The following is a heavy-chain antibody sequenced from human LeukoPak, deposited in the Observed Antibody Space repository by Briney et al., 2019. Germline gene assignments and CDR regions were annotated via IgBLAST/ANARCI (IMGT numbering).Heavy chain of an antibody. CDR1: GFTFSSYG. D-gene: IGHD3-22*01. Sequence: GSLRLSCAASGFTFSSYGMSWVRQAPGKGLEWVSAISGSGGSTYYADSVKGRFTISRDNSKNTLYLQMNSLRAEDTAVYYCAKVSDSSGYYQYYYYYYMDVWGKGTTVTISS. CDR3: AKVSDSSGYYQYYYYYYMDV. J-gene: IGHJ6*03. V-gene: IGHV3-23*01. CDR2: ISGSGGST.